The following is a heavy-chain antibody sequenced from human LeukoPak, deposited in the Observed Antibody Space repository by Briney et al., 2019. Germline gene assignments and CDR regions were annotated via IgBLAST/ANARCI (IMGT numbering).Heavy chain of an antibody. CDR3: AKSGGNSDYFDY. V-gene: IGHV3-23*01. CDR1: GFTFSSYA. CDR2: ISGSGGST. J-gene: IGHJ4*02. D-gene: IGHD4-23*01. Sequence: GGSLRLSCAASGFTFSSYAMSWVRQAPGKGLVWVSAISGSGGSTYYADSVKGRFTISRDNSKNTLYLQMNSLRAEDTAVYYCAKSGGNSDYFDYWGQGTLVTVSS.